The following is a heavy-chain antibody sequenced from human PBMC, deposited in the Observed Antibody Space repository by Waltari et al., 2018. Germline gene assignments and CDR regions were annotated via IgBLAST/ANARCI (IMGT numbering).Heavy chain of an antibody. CDR3: ARPAVGSSQMVFDY. V-gene: IGHV4-38-2*01. J-gene: IGHJ4*02. D-gene: IGHD6-6*01. CDR2: IYHSGST. Sequence: QVQLQESGPGLVKPSETLSLTCAVSGYSISSGYYWGWLRQPPGKGLEWIGSIYHSGSTYYNPSLKSRVTISVDTSKNQFSLKLSSVTAADTAVYYCARPAVGSSQMVFDYWGQGTLVTVSS. CDR1: GYSISSGYY.